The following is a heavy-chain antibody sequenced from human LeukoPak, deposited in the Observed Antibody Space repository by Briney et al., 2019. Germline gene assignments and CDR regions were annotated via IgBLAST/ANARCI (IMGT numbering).Heavy chain of an antibody. D-gene: IGHD3-10*01. CDR2: IKHIGST. V-gene: IGHV4-34*01. J-gene: IGHJ4*02. Sequence: SETLSLTCAVYSGSFSGYYWSWIRQPPGKGLEWIGKIKHIGSTNYNPSLKSRVTISVDTSKNHFSLKLSSVTAADTAVYYCARELWLGDLGMAFAYWGQGILVAVSS. CDR1: SGSFSGYY. CDR3: ARELWLGDLGMAFAY.